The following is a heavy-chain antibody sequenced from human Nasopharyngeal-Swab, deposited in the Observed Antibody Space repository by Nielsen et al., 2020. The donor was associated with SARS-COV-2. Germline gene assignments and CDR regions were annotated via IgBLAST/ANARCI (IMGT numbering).Heavy chain of an antibody. V-gene: IGHV3-7*01. CDR2: IKQDGSEK. CDR3: ARGGGWYGFDY. D-gene: IGHD6-19*01. CDR1: GFTFSSYW. J-gene: IGHJ4*02. Sequence: GGSLKISCAASGFTFSSYWMTWVRQAPGKGLEWVANIKQDGSEKYYVDSVKGRFSISRDNTKNSLYLQMNSLRAEDTAVYYRARGGGWYGFDYWGQGTLVTVSS.